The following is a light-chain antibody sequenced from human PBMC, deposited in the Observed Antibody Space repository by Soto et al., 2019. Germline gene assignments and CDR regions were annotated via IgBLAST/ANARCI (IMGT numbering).Light chain of an antibody. CDR1: QGISSS. J-gene: IGKJ5*01. CDR3: QQVNSYPPT. CDR2: RVC. V-gene: IGKV1-9*01. Sequence: TQSPSSRSGSVGDRVTITCRASQGISSSLAWYQQKPGKAPRLLISRVCTLQSGVPSRFSGSGSATDFTLTISSLQPEDFATYYCQQVNSYPPTFGQGTRLEIK.